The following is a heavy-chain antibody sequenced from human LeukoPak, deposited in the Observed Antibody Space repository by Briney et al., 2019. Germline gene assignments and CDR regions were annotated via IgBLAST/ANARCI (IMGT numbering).Heavy chain of an antibody. CDR2: ISGSGGST. CDR1: GFTFSSYA. V-gene: IGHV3-23*01. J-gene: IGHJ5*02. D-gene: IGHD2-15*01. Sequence: PGRSLRLSCAASGFTFSSYAMSWVRQAPGKGLEWVSAISGSGGSTYYADSVKGRFTISRDNSKNTLYLQMNSLRAEDTAVYYCATHCSGGSCIINWFDPWGQGTLVTVSS. CDR3: ATHCSGGSCIINWFDP.